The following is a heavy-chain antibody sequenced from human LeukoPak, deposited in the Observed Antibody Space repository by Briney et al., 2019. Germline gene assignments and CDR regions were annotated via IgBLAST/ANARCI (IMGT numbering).Heavy chain of an antibody. Sequence: GGSLRLSCTASGFTFDDYAMHWVRQAPGKGLEWVSGITWSSGTMVYADSVKGRFTISRDNAKNSLYLQMNSLRDEDTALYYCAKDTRAGASGSLDYWGQGTLVTVSS. D-gene: IGHD5-12*01. CDR1: GFTFDDYA. CDR3: AKDTRAGASGSLDY. V-gene: IGHV3-9*01. CDR2: ITWSSGTM. J-gene: IGHJ4*02.